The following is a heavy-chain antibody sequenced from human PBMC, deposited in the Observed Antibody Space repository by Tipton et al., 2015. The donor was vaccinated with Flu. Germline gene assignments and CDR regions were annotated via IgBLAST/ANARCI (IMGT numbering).Heavy chain of an antibody. J-gene: IGHJ1*01. D-gene: IGHD6-19*01. CDR1: GFTFSSYG. CDR2: ISFDGSNK. Sequence: SLRLSCAASGFTFSSYGMHWVRQAPGKGLEWAAVISFDGSNKYYADSVKGRFTISRDNSKNTLYLQMNSLRAEDTAVYYCAKDSHTSGWYESFQRWGQGTLVTVSS. V-gene: IGHV3-30*18. CDR3: AKDSHTSGWYESFQR.